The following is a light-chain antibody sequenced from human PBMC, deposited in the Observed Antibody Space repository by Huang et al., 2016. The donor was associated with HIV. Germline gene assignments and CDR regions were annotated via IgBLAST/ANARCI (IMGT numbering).Light chain of an antibody. V-gene: IGKV3-15*01. CDR1: QSFSHN. Sequence: EIVMTQSPATLSVSPGERATLSCRATQSFSHNLAWYQQKPGQAPRLLIDGASTRATGVPDRFSGSGSGTEFTLTISSLQSEDFAVYYCQQYNKWPRGTFGQGTRVEVK. CDR3: QQYNKWPRGT. CDR2: GAS. J-gene: IGKJ1*01.